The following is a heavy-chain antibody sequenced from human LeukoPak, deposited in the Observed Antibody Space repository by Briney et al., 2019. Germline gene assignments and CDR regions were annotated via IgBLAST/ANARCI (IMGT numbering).Heavy chain of an antibody. Sequence: SETLSLTCAVYGGSFSGYYWGWIRQPPGKGLEWIGSIHHSGSTYFNPSLKSRVTISVDRSKNQFSLKLSSVTAADTAVYYCVMGGATSPYYFDYWGQGTLVTVSS. CDR2: IHHSGST. CDR3: VMGGATSPYYFDY. D-gene: IGHD4/OR15-4a*01. CDR1: GGSFSGYY. J-gene: IGHJ4*02. V-gene: IGHV4-34*01.